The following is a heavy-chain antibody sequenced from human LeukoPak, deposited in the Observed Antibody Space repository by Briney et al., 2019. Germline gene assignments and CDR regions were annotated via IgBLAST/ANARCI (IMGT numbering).Heavy chain of an antibody. CDR2: INHSGST. V-gene: IGHV4-34*01. CDR1: GGSFSDYY. D-gene: IGHD3-10*02. Sequence: SETLSLTCAVYGGSFSDYYWSWIRQPPGKGLEWIGEINHSGSTSYNPSLKSRVTISVDTSKNQFSLKVSSVTAADTAVYYCARHMLGAYNWFDPWGQGTLVAVSS. J-gene: IGHJ5*02. CDR3: ARHMLGAYNWFDP.